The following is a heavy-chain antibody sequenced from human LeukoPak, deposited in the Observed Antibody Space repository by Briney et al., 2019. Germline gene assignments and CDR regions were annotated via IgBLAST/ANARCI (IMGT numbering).Heavy chain of an antibody. V-gene: IGHV1-2*02. D-gene: IGHD2-2*01. CDR2: INPNSGGT. CDR3: ARVNRRIVAAAWDY. J-gene: IGHJ4*02. Sequence: ASVKVSCKASGYTFTGYYMHWVRQAPGQGLEWMGWINPNSGGTNYAQKFQGRVTMTRDTSISTAYMELSRLRSDDTAVYYCARVNRRIVAAAWDYWGQGTLVTVSS. CDR1: GYTFTGYY.